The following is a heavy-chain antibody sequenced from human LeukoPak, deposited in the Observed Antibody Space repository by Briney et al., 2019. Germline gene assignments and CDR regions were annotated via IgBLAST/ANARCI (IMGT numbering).Heavy chain of an antibody. CDR1: GGTFSSYA. J-gene: IGHJ4*02. D-gene: IGHD1-26*01. CDR2: IIPILGIA. Sequence: SVKVSCKASGGTFSSYAISWVRQAPGQGLGWMGRIIPILGIANYAQKFQGRVTITADKSTSTAYMELSSLRSEDTAVYYCARDVSGSYGDYFDYWGQGTLVTVSS. CDR3: ARDVSGSYGDYFDY. V-gene: IGHV1-69*04.